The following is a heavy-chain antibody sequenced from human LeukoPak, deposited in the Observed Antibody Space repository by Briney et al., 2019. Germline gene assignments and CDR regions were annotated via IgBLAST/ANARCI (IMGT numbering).Heavy chain of an antibody. V-gene: IGHV1-2*06. CDR3: AITYSNNAFDV. Sequence: ASVKVSCKTSGYTFSNYYIHWLRQAPGQGLEWMGRINPNTGGANYPQNFQGRVTMTRDTSTSTAYMDLSRLTSDDTAIYYCAITYSNNAFDVWGQGTVVTVSS. D-gene: IGHD2-15*01. J-gene: IGHJ3*01. CDR2: INPNTGGA. CDR1: GYTFSNYY.